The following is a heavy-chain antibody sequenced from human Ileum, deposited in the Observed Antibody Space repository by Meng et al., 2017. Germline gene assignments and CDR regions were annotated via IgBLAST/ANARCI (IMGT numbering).Heavy chain of an antibody. D-gene: IGHD4-23*01. CDR3: AANSGKKMHS. V-gene: IGHV4-4*02. Sequence: QVQLQEWGPGPVKPSGTLSLTCAGSGDSISTTNGWNWVRQPPGEGLEWIGEIYHSGLVNYNLSLKSRVTLSIDKSKNQFSLKLISVTAADTGVYYCAANSGKKMHSWGQGTLVTVSS. J-gene: IGHJ4*02. CDR1: GDSISTTNG. CDR2: IYHSGLV.